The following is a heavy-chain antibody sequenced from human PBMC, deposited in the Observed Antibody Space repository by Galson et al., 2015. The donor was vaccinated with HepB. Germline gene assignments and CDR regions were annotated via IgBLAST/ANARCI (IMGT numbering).Heavy chain of an antibody. D-gene: IGHD5-18*01. Sequence: PALVKPTQTLTLTCTFSGFSLSTSGMCESWIRQPPGNALEWLARIDWDEDKYYSTSLKTRLTISKDTSKKQVVLRMTNMDPVDTATYYCVRTSDTAMPPDYWGQGTLVTVSS. CDR3: VRTSDTAMPPDY. CDR2: IDWDEDK. J-gene: IGHJ4*02. CDR1: GFSLSTSGMC. V-gene: IGHV2-70*11.